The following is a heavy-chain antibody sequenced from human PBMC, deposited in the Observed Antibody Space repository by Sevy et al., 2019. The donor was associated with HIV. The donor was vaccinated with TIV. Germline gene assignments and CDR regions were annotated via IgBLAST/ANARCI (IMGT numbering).Heavy chain of an antibody. CDR2: ISSSSSYT. CDR3: ASQDYYDMQTFDY. J-gene: IGHJ4*02. D-gene: IGHD3-22*01. CDR1: GFTFSDYY. V-gene: IGHV3-11*06. Sequence: GGSLRLSCAASGFTFSDYYMSWIRQAPGKGLEWVSYISSSSSYTNYADSVKGRFTISREKPKNSLYLQMNSLRAEDTAVYYCASQDYYDMQTFDYWGQGTLVTVSS.